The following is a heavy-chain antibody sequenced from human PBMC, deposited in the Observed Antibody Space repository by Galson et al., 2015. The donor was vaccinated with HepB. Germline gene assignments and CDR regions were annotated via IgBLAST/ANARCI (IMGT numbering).Heavy chain of an antibody. J-gene: IGHJ6*03. V-gene: IGHV3-23*01. CDR1: GFTFSSYA. Sequence: SLRLSCAASGFTFSSYAMSWVRQAPGKGLEWVSAISGSGGSTYYADSVKGRFTISRDNSKNTLYLQMNSLRAEDTAVYYCGYCSSTGLYYYYYMDVWGKGTTVTVSS. CDR3: GYCSSTGLYYYYYMDV. D-gene: IGHD2-2*01. CDR2: ISGSGGST.